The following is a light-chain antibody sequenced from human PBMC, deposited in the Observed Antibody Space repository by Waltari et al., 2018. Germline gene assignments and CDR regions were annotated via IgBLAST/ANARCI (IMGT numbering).Light chain of an antibody. CDR1: QSIRTY. CDR3: QQSYSTPRS. Sequence: DIQMTQSPSSLSASVGDRVTISCRASQSIRTYLNWYQQKPGKAPKVLIYAASTLLSGVPSRFSASGSGTDFTLTISSLHPEDFATYYCQQSYSTPRSFGGGTKVEIK. CDR2: AAS. J-gene: IGKJ4*01. V-gene: IGKV1-39*01.